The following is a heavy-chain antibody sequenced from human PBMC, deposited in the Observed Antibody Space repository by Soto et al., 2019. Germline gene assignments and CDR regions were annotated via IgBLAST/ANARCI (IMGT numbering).Heavy chain of an antibody. D-gene: IGHD2-8*01. Sequence: VQLLESGGGLLQPGGSLRLSCAASGFTFRSYAMNWVRQAPGKGLEWVSGISRNGGSTYYADPVKGRFTISRDNSKNTLYLQMNSLRAEDTALYYCAKDNGPPGTTDWYFDFWGRGTLFSVSS. J-gene: IGHJ2*01. V-gene: IGHV3-23*01. CDR3: AKDNGPPGTTDWYFDF. CDR1: GFTFRSYA. CDR2: ISRNGGST.